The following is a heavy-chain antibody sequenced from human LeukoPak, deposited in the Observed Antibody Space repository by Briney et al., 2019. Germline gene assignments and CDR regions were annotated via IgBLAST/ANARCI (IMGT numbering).Heavy chain of an antibody. J-gene: IGHJ2*01. Sequence: SETLSLTCTVSGGSISSSSYYWSWIRQPPGKGLEWIGYIYYSGSTNYNPSLKSRVTISVDTSKNQFSLKLSSVTAADTAVYYCARSTGEPWYFDLWGRGTLVTVSS. D-gene: IGHD7-27*01. V-gene: IGHV4-61*05. CDR3: ARSTGEPWYFDL. CDR2: IYYSGST. CDR1: GGSISSSSYY.